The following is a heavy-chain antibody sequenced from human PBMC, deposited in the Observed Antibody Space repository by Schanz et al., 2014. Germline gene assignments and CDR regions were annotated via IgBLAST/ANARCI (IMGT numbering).Heavy chain of an antibody. D-gene: IGHD3-10*01. V-gene: IGHV3-66*01. CDR2: IYASGAT. J-gene: IGHJ4*02. CDR1: GFTVSSDH. Sequence: EVQLVESGGGFVQPGGSLGLSCVVSGFTVSSDHMSWVRQAPGKGLEWVSTIYASGATYYADSVKRRFTISRDISKTTLHLQVTSLRAEDTAIYYCARDGNYYSSRNYYKTPYYFDDWGQGTLVTVSS. CDR3: ARDGNYYSSRNYYKTPYYFDD.